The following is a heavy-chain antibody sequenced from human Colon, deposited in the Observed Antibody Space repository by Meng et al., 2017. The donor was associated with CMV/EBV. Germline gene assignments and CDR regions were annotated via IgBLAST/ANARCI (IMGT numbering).Heavy chain of an antibody. CDR3: AKDSGSYDSFDH. Sequence: GGSLRLSCEASGFLFSSYGMHWVGQAPGKGREWGALIVYDGSNKKYVDSVKGRFTITRDNSKNTLYLQMSSLRAEDTAVYYCAKDSGSYDSFDHWGQGTLVTVAS. V-gene: IGHV3-30*02. CDR2: IVYDGSNK. CDR1: GFLFSSYG. J-gene: IGHJ4*02. D-gene: IGHD1-26*01.